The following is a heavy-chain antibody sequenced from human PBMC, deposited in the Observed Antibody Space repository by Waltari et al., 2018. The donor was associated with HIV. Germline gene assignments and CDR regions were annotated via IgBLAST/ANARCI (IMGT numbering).Heavy chain of an antibody. CDR3: AKGSGGDWNYFGDFDY. D-gene: IGHD1-7*01. Sequence: EVQLVESGGGLVQPGRSLRLSCAASGFTFDDYALHWVRQAPGKCLEGGSGIGWNRDYTGYADSVKGRFNISRDNAKNSLYLQMNSLRAEDTALYYCAKGSGGDWNYFGDFDYWGQGTLVTVSS. V-gene: IGHV3-9*01. CDR1: GFTFDDYA. CDR2: IGWNRDYT. J-gene: IGHJ4*02.